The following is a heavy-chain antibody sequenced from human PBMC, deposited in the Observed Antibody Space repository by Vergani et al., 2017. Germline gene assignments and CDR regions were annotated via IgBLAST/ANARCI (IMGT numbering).Heavy chain of an antibody. D-gene: IGHD4-17*01. Sequence: QVQLVQSGAEVKKPGSSVKVSCKASGGTFSSYAISWVRQAPGQGLEWMGGIIPIFGTANYAQKFQGRVTITADESTSTAYMELSSLRSDDTAVYYCAGGLYGDYGFEIDYWGQGTLVTVSS. V-gene: IGHV1-69*01. CDR2: IIPIFGTA. CDR3: AGGLYGDYGFEIDY. CDR1: GGTFSSYA. J-gene: IGHJ4*02.